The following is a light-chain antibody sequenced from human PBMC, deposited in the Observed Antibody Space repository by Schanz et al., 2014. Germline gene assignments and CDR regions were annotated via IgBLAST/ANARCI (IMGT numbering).Light chain of an antibody. CDR3: SSYAGSNFVV. CDR2: DVS. V-gene: IGLV2-14*01. J-gene: IGLJ2*01. Sequence: QSALTQPASVSGSPGQSITISCTGTSSDVGGYNYVSWYQQHPGKAPKLMIYDVSNRPSGVFNRFSGSKSGNTASLTISGLQAEDEADYYCSSYAGSNFVVFGGGTKLT. CDR1: SSDVGGYNY.